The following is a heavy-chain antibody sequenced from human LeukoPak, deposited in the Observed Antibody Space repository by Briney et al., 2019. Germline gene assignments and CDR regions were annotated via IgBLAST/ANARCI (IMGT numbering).Heavy chain of an antibody. CDR1: GFSFSSYS. D-gene: IGHD6-13*01. V-gene: IGHV3-21*01. CDR3: ARGLRIAAANDAFDI. CDR2: ISSSSSYI. J-gene: IGHJ3*02. Sequence: PGGSLRLSCAASGFSFSSYSMNWVRQAPGKGLEWVTSISSSSSYIYYADSVKGRFTISRDNAKNSLYLQMNSLRAEDTAVYYCARGLRIAAANDAFDIWGQGTMVTVSS.